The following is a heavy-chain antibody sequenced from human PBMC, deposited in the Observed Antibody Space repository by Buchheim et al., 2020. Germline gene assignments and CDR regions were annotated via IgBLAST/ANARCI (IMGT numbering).Heavy chain of an antibody. J-gene: IGHJ6*02. Sequence: QVQLQESGPGLVKPSGTLSLTCAVSGGSISSSNWWSWVRQPPGKGLEWIGEIYHSGSTNYNPSLKSRVTISADKSKHQFSLKLSSVTAADTAVYYCARGVAGTFGDYYYYGMDVWGQGTT. D-gene: IGHD6-19*01. CDR1: GGSISSSNW. CDR2: IYHSGST. V-gene: IGHV4-4*02. CDR3: ARGVAGTFGDYYYYGMDV.